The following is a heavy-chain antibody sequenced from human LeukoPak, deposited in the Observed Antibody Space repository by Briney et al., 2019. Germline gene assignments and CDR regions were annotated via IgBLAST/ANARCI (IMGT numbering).Heavy chain of an antibody. Sequence: PGGSLRLSCAASGFTFSTYAMSWVRQAPGRGLEWVSAVSDSGSGTYYADSVKGRFTISRDNSKNTLYLQMNSLRAEDTAVYYCARSLPFDPWGQGTLVTVSS. CDR3: ARSLPFDP. J-gene: IGHJ5*02. V-gene: IGHV3-23*01. CDR1: GFTFSTYA. CDR2: VSDSGSGT.